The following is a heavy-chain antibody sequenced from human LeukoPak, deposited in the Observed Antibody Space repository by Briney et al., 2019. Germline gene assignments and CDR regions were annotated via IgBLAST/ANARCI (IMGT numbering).Heavy chain of an antibody. CDR3: ARTLYAFQYYYYMDV. D-gene: IGHD2/OR15-2a*01. J-gene: IGHJ6*03. V-gene: IGHV4-59*12. CDR1: GGSISSYY. Sequence: SETLSLTCTVSGGSISSYYWSWIRQPPGKGLEWIGYIYYSGSTNYNPSLKSRVTISVDTSKNQFSLKLSSVTAADTAVYYCARTLYAFQYYYYMDVWGKGTTVTISS. CDR2: IYYSGST.